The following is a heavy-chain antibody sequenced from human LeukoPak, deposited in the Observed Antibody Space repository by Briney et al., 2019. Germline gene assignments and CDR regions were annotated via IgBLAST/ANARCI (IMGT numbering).Heavy chain of an antibody. CDR1: GLTFSRYS. J-gene: IGHJ6*02. CDR2: ISSSSNYI. CDR3: ARFYFGVDV. V-gene: IGHV3-21*01. Sequence: GGSLRLSCAASGLTFSRYSMNWVRQAPGKGLEWVSCISSSSNYIYYADSVKGRFTISRDNAKNSLHLQMNSLRAEDTAVYYCARFYFGVDVWGQGTTVTVSS.